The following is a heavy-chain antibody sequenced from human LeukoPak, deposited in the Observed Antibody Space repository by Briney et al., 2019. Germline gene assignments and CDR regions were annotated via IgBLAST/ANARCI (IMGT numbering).Heavy chain of an antibody. V-gene: IGHV3-66*01. D-gene: IGHD2-2*01. Sequence: GGSLRLSCAASGFTVSSNYMSWVRQAPGKGLGWVSVIYSGGSTYYADSVKGRFTISRDNSKNTLYLQMNSLRAEDTAVYYCAGDIGYCSSTSCYGWFDPWGQGTLVTVSS. CDR1: GFTVSSNY. J-gene: IGHJ5*02. CDR3: AGDIGYCSSTSCYGWFDP. CDR2: IYSGGST.